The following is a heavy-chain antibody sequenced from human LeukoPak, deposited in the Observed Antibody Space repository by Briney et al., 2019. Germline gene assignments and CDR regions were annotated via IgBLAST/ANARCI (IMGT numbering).Heavy chain of an antibody. CDR1: GFNFSSDA. D-gene: IGHD6-19*01. V-gene: IGHV3-30*18. CDR2: ISNEGRSK. CDR3: AKGLAGYTSGWYGIFDY. J-gene: IGHJ4*02. Sequence: SGRPLKLSCAASGFNFSSDAMHWVRQAPGKGLEWVAVISNEGRSKYFADSVTGRFTISRDNSKNTLYLQMNSLTAEDTAVFYCAKGLAGYTSGWYGIFDYWGQGALVSVSS.